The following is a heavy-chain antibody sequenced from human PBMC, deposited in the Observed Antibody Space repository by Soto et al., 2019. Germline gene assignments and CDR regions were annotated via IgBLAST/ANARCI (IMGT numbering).Heavy chain of an antibody. CDR1: GFTFSGSA. D-gene: IGHD4-17*01. Sequence: GGSLRLSCAASGFTFSGSAMHWVRQASGKGREGVGRITSKATSSATANAASVKGRFTISRDDSKNTAYLQMNSLKTEDTAVYYCTRPGFSTTVNWFDPWGQGTLVTVSS. CDR2: ITSKATSSAT. CDR3: TRPGFSTTVNWFDP. J-gene: IGHJ5*02. V-gene: IGHV3-73*01.